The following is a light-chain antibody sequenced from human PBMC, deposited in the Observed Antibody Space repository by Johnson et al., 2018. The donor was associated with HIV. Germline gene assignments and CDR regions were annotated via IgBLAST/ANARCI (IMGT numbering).Light chain of an antibody. CDR1: NANIGNNY. J-gene: IGLJ1*01. CDR3: GTGERSLRARGV. CDR2: DNV. V-gene: IGLV1-51*01. Sequence: SVFTQPPSVSAAPGQKVTISCSVNNANIGNNYVSWDKHLPGTAPKLPIYDNVLRPSGIPDRVSGSTYGTSDTLCITGLTTVDEAAYSCGTGERSLRARGVFGTGTKVTVL.